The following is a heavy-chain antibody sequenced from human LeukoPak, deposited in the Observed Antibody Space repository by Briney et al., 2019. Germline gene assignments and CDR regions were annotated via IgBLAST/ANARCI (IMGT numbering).Heavy chain of an antibody. CDR1: GYTFTSYG. CDR3: ARVLPLTYSSSRYQWNWFDP. V-gene: IGHV1-18*01. Sequence: ASVMVSCKASGYTFTSYGISWVRQAPGQGLEGMGWISAYNGNTNYAQKLQGRVTMTTDTSTSTAYMELRSLRSDDTAVYYCARVLPLTYSSSRYQWNWFDPWGQGTLVTVSS. D-gene: IGHD6-13*01. CDR2: ISAYNGNT. J-gene: IGHJ5*02.